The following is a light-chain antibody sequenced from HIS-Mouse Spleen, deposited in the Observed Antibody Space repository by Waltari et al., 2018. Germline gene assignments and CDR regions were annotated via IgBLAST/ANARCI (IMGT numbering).Light chain of an antibody. V-gene: IGLV3-10*01. Sequence: SYELTQPPSVSVSPGQTARITCSGDALPKKYAYWYQQKSGRAPVLVIYEDSKRPSGIPERISGYSSGTMATFTISGAQVEDEADYYCYSTDSSGNHRVFGGGTKLTVL. CDR3: YSTDSSGNHRV. J-gene: IGLJ2*01. CDR2: EDS. CDR1: ALPKKY.